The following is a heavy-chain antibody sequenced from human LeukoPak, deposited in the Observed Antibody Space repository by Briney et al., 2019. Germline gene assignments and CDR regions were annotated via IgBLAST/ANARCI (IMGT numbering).Heavy chain of an antibody. CDR2: ISWNSGNI. Sequence: GGSLRLSCAASGFTFDDYSMHWVRQAPGKGLEWVSGISWNSGNIDYADSVKGRFTISRDNAKNSLYLQMNSLRTEDTALYFCAKGSVVAANHDAFDIWGQGTMVTVSS. CDR3: AKGSVVAANHDAFDI. D-gene: IGHD2-15*01. CDR1: GFTFDDYS. V-gene: IGHV3-9*01. J-gene: IGHJ3*02.